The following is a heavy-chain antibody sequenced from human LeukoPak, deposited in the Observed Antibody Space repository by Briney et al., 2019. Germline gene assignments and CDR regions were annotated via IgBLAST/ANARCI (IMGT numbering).Heavy chain of an antibody. CDR2: IIPIFGTA. V-gene: IGHV1-69*13. CDR1: GGTFSSYA. CDR3: AREVAGTSWFDP. D-gene: IGHD6-19*01. J-gene: IGHJ5*02. Sequence: SVEVSCKASGGTFSSYAISWVRQAPGQGLEWMGGIIPIFGTANYAQKFQGRVTITADESTSTAYMELSSLRSEDTAVYYCAREVAGTSWFDPWGQGTLVTVSS.